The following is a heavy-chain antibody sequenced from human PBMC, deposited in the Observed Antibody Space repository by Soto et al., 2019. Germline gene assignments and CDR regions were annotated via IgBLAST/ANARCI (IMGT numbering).Heavy chain of an antibody. CDR1: GYSFTSYD. J-gene: IGHJ4*02. Sequence: ASVKVSCKASGYSFTSYDINWVRQATGQGLEWMGWMDPKTGNTDYGQKFQGRVTMTRNTSISTAYMELSSLTSEDTAVYYCARGRGWRDYWGQGTVVTVYS. V-gene: IGHV1-8*01. D-gene: IGHD6-19*01. CDR2: MDPKTGNT. CDR3: ARGRGWRDY.